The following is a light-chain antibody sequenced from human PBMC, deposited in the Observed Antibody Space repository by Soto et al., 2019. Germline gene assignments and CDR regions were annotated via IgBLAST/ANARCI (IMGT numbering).Light chain of an antibody. Sequence: SYELTQPPSVPVAPGKTARISCVGNNIGSKSVHWYQQKPGQAPVQVIYYDTNRPSGIPERFSGSNSGNTATLTISGVEAGEEADYYCQVWDSSSDHVVFGGGTKLTVL. CDR2: YDT. CDR1: NIGSKS. J-gene: IGLJ2*01. V-gene: IGLV3-21*04. CDR3: QVWDSSSDHVV.